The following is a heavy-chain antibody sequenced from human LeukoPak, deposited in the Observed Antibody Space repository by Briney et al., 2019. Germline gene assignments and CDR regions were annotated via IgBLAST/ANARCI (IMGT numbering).Heavy chain of an antibody. CDR2: INPSGGST. Sequence: PGASVKVSCKASGYTFTSYYLYWVRQAPGQGLEWMGVINPSGGSTTSAQKFQGRVTMTRDTSTSTVYMELRSLRSEDTAVYYCATDQFGYYYDSSGYHHFQHWGQGTLVTVSS. V-gene: IGHV1-46*01. CDR3: ATDQFGYYYDSSGYHHFQH. CDR1: GYTFTSYY. J-gene: IGHJ1*01. D-gene: IGHD3-22*01.